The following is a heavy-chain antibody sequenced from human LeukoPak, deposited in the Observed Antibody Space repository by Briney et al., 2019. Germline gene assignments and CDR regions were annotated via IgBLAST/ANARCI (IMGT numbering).Heavy chain of an antibody. CDR1: GGSISSYS. CDR2: IYYSGTT. J-gene: IGHJ4*02. Sequence: SETLSLTCTVSGGSISSYSWSWIRQPPGKGLEWIGYIYYSGTTNYNPSLRSRATISVDTSKNQFSLKLSSVTAADTAVYYCARGIVGPTPYFDCWGQGALVTVSS. D-gene: IGHD1-26*01. CDR3: ARGIVGPTPYFDC. V-gene: IGHV4-59*01.